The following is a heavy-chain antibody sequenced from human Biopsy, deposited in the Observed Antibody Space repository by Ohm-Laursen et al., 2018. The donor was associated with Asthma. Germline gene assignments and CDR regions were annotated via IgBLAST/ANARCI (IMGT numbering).Heavy chain of an antibody. CDR1: GFTFSSYA. CDR3: ARTFHFWSPYHAEHYQL. V-gene: IGHV3-7*01. J-gene: IGHJ1*01. CDR2: IKHDGSEK. Sequence: SLRLSCSASGFTFSSYAMSWVRQVPGKGLEWVANIKHDGSEKNHVGSLKGRFTISRDNAKNSLYLQMNSLRAEDTAVYYCARTFHFWSPYHAEHYQLWGQGTLVTVSS. D-gene: IGHD3-3*02.